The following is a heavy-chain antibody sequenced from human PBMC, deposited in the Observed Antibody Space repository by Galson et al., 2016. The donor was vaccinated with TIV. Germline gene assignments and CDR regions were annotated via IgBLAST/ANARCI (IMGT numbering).Heavy chain of an antibody. CDR1: GYSLTSYW. J-gene: IGHJ3*02. D-gene: IGHD4-17*01. CDR3: ARQYDFGDYRGDAFDI. Sequence: QSGAEVKKPGESLKISCKASGYSLTSYWIAWVRQVPGKGLEWMGIIYARDSDIKYSPSFQGQVTISSDKSISTAYLQWISLRASDTATYYCARQYDFGDYRGDAFDIWGQGTVVIVSS. V-gene: IGHV5-51*03. CDR2: IYARDSDI.